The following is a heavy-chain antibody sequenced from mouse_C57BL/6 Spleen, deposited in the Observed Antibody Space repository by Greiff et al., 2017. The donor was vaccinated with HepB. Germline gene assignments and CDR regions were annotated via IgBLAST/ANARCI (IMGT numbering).Heavy chain of an antibody. CDR1: GFTFNTYA. D-gene: IGHD2-12*01. V-gene: IGHV10-3*01. J-gene: IGHJ3*01. CDR2: IRSNSSNYAT. CDR3: VRDYSSTWSAY. Sequence: EVQLVESGGGLVQPKGSLKLSCAASGFTFNTYAMHWVRQAPGKGLEWVARIRSNSSNYATYYADSVKDRFTISREDSQSMLYLQMNNLKTEDTAMYYCVRDYSSTWSAYWGQGTLVTVSA.